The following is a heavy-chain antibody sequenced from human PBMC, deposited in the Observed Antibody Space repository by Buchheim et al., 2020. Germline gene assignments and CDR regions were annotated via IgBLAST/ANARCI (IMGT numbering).Heavy chain of an antibody. CDR3: ARDGVPGIAAAGIMVTAIWRPEVDY. Sequence: EVQLVESGGGLVQPGGSLRLSCAASGFTFSSYSMNWVRQAPGKGLEWVSYISSSSSTIYYADSVKGRFTISRDNAKNSLYLQMNSLRDEDTAVYYCARDGVPGIAAAGIMVTAIWRPEVDYWGQGTL. CDR1: GFTFSSYS. D-gene: IGHD6-13*01. J-gene: IGHJ4*02. CDR2: ISSSSSTI. V-gene: IGHV3-48*02.